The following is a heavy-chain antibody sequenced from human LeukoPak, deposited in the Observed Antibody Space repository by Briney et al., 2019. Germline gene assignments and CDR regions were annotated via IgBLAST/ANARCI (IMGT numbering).Heavy chain of an antibody. CDR1: GGSISSYY. J-gene: IGHJ5*02. CDR2: IYTSGST. CDR3: ARDLVLWFGELAGWFDP. Sequence: SETLSLTCTVSGGSISSYYWSWIRQPAGKGLEWIGRIYTSGSTNYNPSLKSRVTMSVDTYKNQFTLKLSSVTAADTAVYYCARDLVLWFGELAGWFDPWGQGTLVTVSS. D-gene: IGHD3-10*01. V-gene: IGHV4-4*07.